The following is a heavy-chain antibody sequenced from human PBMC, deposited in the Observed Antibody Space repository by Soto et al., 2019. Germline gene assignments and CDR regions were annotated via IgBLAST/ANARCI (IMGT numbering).Heavy chain of an antibody. Sequence: PSETLSLTCTVSGGSISSYYWSWIRQPAGKGLEWIGRIYTSGSTNYNPSLKSRVTMSVDTSKNQFSLKLSSVTAADAAVYYCARDLATIDDYYYYYGMDVWGQGTTVTVSS. CDR3: ARDLATIDDYYYYYGMDV. V-gene: IGHV4-4*07. CDR1: GGSISSYY. J-gene: IGHJ6*02. CDR2: IYTSGST. D-gene: IGHD5-12*01.